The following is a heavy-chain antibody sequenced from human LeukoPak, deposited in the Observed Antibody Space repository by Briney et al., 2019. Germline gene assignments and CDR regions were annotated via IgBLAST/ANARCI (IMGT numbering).Heavy chain of an antibody. Sequence: ASVKVSCKASGYTFTSYYMHWVRQAPGQGLEWMGIINPSGGSTNYAQKFQGRVTMTRDTSISTAYMELSRLRSDDTAVYYCARFGGNFDYWGQGTLVTVSS. V-gene: IGHV1-2*02. D-gene: IGHD3-10*01. J-gene: IGHJ4*02. CDR2: INPSGGST. CDR1: GYTFTSYY. CDR3: ARFGGNFDY.